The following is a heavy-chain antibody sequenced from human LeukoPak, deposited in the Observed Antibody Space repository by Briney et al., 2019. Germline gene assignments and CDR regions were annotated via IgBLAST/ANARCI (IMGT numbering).Heavy chain of an antibody. Sequence: GASVKVSCKASGYTFTGYYMNWVRQAPGQGLEWMGWINPNRGGTNYAQKFQGRVTMTRDTSISTAYMELSRLRSDDTAVYYCATYSSSSFDYWGQGTVVIVSS. CDR2: INPNRGGT. CDR1: GYTFTGYY. V-gene: IGHV1-2*02. D-gene: IGHD6-6*01. J-gene: IGHJ4*02. CDR3: ATYSSSSFDY.